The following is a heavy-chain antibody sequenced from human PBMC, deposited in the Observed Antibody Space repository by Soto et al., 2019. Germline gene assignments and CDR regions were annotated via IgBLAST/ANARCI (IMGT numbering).Heavy chain of an antibody. V-gene: IGHV4-39*01. CDR1: GGSISSSSHY. D-gene: IGHD2-8*01. CDR3: AWGVLMVYAITAGWFDP. CDR2: IYYSGST. J-gene: IGHJ5*02. Sequence: SETLSLTCTVSGGSISSSSHYWGWIRQPPGKGLEWIGSIYYSGSTYYNPSLKSRVTISVDTSKNQFSLKLSSVTAADTAVYYCAWGVLMVYAITAGWFDPWGQGTLVTVSS.